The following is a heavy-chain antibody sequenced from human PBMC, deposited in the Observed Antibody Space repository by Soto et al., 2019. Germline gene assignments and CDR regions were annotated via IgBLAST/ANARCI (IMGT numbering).Heavy chain of an antibody. CDR2: IWYDGSNK. CDR1: GFTFSSYG. D-gene: IGHD1-26*01. CDR3: ASLVAGATGAFDI. J-gene: IGHJ3*02. Sequence: QVQLVESGGGVVQPGRSLRLSCAASGFTFSSYGMHWVRQAPGKGLEWVAVIWYDGSNKYYADSVKGRFTISRDNSKNTLYLQMNSLRAEDTAVSYCASLVAGATGAFDIWGQGTMVTVSS. V-gene: IGHV3-33*01.